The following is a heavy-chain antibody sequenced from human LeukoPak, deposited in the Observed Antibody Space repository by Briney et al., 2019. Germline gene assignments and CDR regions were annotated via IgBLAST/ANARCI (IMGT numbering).Heavy chain of an antibody. CDR1: GFSFRSYG. CDR2: LWSDGSGE. V-gene: IGHV3-33*01. J-gene: IGHJ5*02. CDR3: ARDRITYYDFWSGYQAGDWFDP. Sequence: GGSLRLSCAASGFSFRSYGMHWVRQTPGKGLEWVAVLWSDGSGESYADSVKGRFTISRDNSKDTLYLQMNSLRAEDTAVYYCARDRITYYDFWSGYQAGDWFDPWGQGTLVTVSS. D-gene: IGHD3-3*01.